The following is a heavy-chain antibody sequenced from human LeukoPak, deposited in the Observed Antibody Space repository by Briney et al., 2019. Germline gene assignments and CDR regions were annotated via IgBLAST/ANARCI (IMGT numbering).Heavy chain of an antibody. D-gene: IGHD2-15*01. CDR3: AKGVGGYSGGSCYYRYHYLDV. V-gene: IGHV3-30*18. Sequence: GGSLRLSCAASGFTFSSYGMHWVRQAPGKGLEWVAVISYDGSNKYYADSVKGRFTISRDNSKNTLYLQMNSLRAEDTAVYYCAKGVGGYSGGSCYYRYHYLDVWGKGTTGTISS. J-gene: IGHJ6*03. CDR1: GFTFSSYG. CDR2: ISYDGSNK.